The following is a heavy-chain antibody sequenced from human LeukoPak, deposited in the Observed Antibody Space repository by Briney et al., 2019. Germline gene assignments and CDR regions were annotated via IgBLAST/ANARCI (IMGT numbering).Heavy chain of an antibody. Sequence: SVKVSCKASGGTFSSSAITWVRQAPGQGLEWMGRIIPVLNITNYAQKFQGRVTITADTSTSTAYMELSSLRSEETAVYYCARDQGLTAPPPYGLDVWGQGTTVTVS. CDR3: ARDQGLTAPPPYGLDV. CDR2: IIPVLNIT. J-gene: IGHJ6*02. D-gene: IGHD5-18*01. V-gene: IGHV1-69*04. CDR1: GGTFSSSA.